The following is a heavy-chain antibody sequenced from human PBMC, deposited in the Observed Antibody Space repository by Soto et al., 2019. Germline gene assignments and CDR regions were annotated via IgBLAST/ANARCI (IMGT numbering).Heavy chain of an antibody. CDR1: GFTGNSNY. V-gene: IGHV3-53*02. J-gene: IGHJ6*02. Sequence: EVQVLATGGGLIQPGGSLRLSCAASGFTGNSNYMSWVRQAPGEGLQWVSITNTGGTTYYADSVKGRFTVSRDNSKNTLDLQLTSLSAEDTAVYYCAKGDGLILAVWGQGTTVSVSS. D-gene: IGHD1-26*01. CDR2: TNTGGTT. CDR3: AKGDGLILAV.